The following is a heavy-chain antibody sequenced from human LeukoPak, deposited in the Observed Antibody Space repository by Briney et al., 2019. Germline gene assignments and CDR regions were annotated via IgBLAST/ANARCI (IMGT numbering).Heavy chain of an antibody. CDR3: ARRGGYKAFDY. Sequence: GGSLRLSCAASGFTFSSYAMNWVRQAPGKGLEWVSVSGSGGGTYYADSVKGRFTISRDSSKNTLYLQMNSLRAEDTAVYYCARRGGYKAFDYWGQGTLVTVSS. CDR2: SGSGGGT. D-gene: IGHD5-24*01. V-gene: IGHV3-23*01. J-gene: IGHJ4*02. CDR1: GFTFSSYA.